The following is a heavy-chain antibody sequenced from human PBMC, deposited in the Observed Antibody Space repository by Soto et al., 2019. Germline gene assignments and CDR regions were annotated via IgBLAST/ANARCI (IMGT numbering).Heavy chain of an antibody. CDR2: ISSSSSYI. CDR1: GFTFSSYS. V-gene: IGHV3-21*01. J-gene: IGHJ6*02. D-gene: IGHD6-13*01. Sequence: PGGSLRLSCAASGFTFSSYSMNWVRQAPGKGLEWVSSISSSSSYIYYADSVKGRFTISRDNAKNSLYLQMSSLRAEDTAVYYCARVVMKGGYSSSWSPYYYYYGMDVWGQGTTVTVSS. CDR3: ARVVMKGGYSSSWSPYYYYYGMDV.